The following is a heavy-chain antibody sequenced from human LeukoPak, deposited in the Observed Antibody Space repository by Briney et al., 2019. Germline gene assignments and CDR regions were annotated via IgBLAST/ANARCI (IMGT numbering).Heavy chain of an antibody. V-gene: IGHV4-30-2*01. CDR1: GGSISSYS. CDR3: ARGEGYDSSGSYYFDY. Sequence: PSETLSLTCTVSGGSISSYSWSWLRQPPGKGLEWIGYIYHSGSTYYNPSLKSRVTISVDRSKNQFSLKLSSVTAADTAVYYCARGEGYDSSGSYYFDYWGQGTLVTVSS. CDR2: IYHSGST. D-gene: IGHD3-22*01. J-gene: IGHJ4*02.